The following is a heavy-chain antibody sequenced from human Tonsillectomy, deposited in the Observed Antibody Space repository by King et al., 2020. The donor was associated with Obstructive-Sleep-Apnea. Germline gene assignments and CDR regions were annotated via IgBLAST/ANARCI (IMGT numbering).Heavy chain of an antibody. CDR3: ARLPHYGPIIEYYFDY. J-gene: IGHJ4*02. Sequence: VQLVESGAEVKKPGASVKVSCKASGYTFTSYGISWVRQAPGQGLEGMGWISAYNGNTNYAKKLQGRVTMTTDTSPSTAYMGLRSLRSDDTAVYYCARLPHYGPIIEYYFDYWGQGTLVTVSS. V-gene: IGHV1-18*04. CDR1: GYTFTSYG. D-gene: IGHD3-10*01. CDR2: ISAYNGNT.